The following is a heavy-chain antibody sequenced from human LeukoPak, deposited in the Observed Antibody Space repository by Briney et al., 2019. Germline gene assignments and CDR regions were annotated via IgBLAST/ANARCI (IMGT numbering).Heavy chain of an antibody. CDR1: GFIISNNY. Sequence: GGSLRLSCAASGFIISNNYMSWVRQPPGKGLEWVSVIYSDGSTYYADSVKGRFTISRDNSKNTLYLQMNSLRAEDTALYYCARDPYYYDSSWGQGTLVTVSS. D-gene: IGHD3-22*01. J-gene: IGHJ4*02. CDR3: ARDPYYYDSS. CDR2: IYSDGST. V-gene: IGHV3-53*01.